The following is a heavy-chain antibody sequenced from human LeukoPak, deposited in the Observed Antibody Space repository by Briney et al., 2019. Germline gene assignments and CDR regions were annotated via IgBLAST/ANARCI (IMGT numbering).Heavy chain of an antibody. J-gene: IGHJ4*02. CDR3: ARGSGYYYPIDY. V-gene: IGHV3-30-3*01. CDR1: GFTFSSYA. D-gene: IGHD3-22*01. CDR2: ISYDGSNK. Sequence: GRSLRLSCAASGFTFSSYAMHWVRQAPGKGLEWVAVISYDGSNKYYADSVKGRFTISRDNSKNTLYLQMNSLRAEDTAVYYCARGSGYYYPIDYWGQGTLVTVSS.